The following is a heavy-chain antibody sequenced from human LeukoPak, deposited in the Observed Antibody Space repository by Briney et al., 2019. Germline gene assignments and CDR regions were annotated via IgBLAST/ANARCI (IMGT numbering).Heavy chain of an antibody. CDR1: GFTFSCCG. CDR3: AKRYNSSWNIDY. CDR2: ISNDGNNK. J-gene: IGHJ4*02. Sequence: GGSLRLSCAASGFTFSCCGMHWVRQAPGKGLEWVAVISNDGNNKYYADSVNGRFTISRDNSKNTLYLQMNSLRAEDTAVYYCAKRYNSSWNIDYWRQGTLVTVSS. V-gene: IGHV3-30*18. D-gene: IGHD6-13*01.